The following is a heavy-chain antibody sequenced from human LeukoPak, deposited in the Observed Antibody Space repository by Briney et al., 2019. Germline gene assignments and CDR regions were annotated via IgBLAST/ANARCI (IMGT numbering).Heavy chain of an antibody. Sequence: PGGSLRLSCGASGFTYNSYAMTWVRQAPGKGLEWVSGISGSGDNTYYADSVKGRFTISRGNSKNMLYLQMNSLRAADTAIYYCAKDVGRPTRRVTMVRGVTKTNWFDPWGQGTLVTVSS. CDR2: ISGSGDNT. V-gene: IGHV3-23*01. J-gene: IGHJ5*02. D-gene: IGHD3-10*01. CDR3: AKDVGRPTRRVTMVRGVTKTNWFDP. CDR1: GFTYNSYA.